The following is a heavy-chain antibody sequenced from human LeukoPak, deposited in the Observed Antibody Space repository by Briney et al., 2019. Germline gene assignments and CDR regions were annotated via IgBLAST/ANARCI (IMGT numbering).Heavy chain of an antibody. CDR2: ISGYNGNT. CDR1: GYTFTNYA. CDR3: ALVRFVGSLLPDS. Sequence: ASVKVSCKTSGYTFTNYAVSWVRQAPGQGLEWMGWISGYNGNTNYAQSLQGRVTMTADTSTNTAYMDLRRLRTDDTAVYYCALVRFVGSLLPDSWGQGTLITVSS. J-gene: IGHJ4*02. D-gene: IGHD3-3*01. V-gene: IGHV1-18*01.